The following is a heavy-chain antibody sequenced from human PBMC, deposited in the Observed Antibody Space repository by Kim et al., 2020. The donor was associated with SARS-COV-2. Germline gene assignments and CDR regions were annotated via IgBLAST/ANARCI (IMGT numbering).Heavy chain of an antibody. CDR2: IYYSGTT. CDR3: ARAGRIFGGIGVV. V-gene: IGHV4-59*13. D-gene: IGHD3-16*01. Sequence: SETLSLTCSVSGDSISGYYWSWFRQPPGKELEFIGYIYYSGTTDYNPSLKSRVTISLDTSKSQFSLKVNSVTAADTAVYYCARAGRIFGGIGVVWGQGTLVTVSS. J-gene: IGHJ4*02. CDR1: GDSISGYY.